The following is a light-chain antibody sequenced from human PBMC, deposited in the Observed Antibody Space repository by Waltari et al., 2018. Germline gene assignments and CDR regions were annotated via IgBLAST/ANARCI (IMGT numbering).Light chain of an antibody. J-gene: IGKJ1*01. CDR2: WAS. Sequence: DIVMTQSPDSLAVSLGERATINCTSSRSVVSRSNSKNFLTCYQPKSGQPPKLLIYWASTRESGVPDRFSGSGSGTDFSLTISSLRAEDVAVYYCLQYYDTPWTFGQGTRVELK. V-gene: IGKV4-1*01. CDR1: RSVVSRSNSKNF. CDR3: LQYYDTPWT.